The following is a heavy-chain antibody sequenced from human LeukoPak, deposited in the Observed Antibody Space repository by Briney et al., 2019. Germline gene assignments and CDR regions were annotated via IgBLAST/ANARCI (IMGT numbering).Heavy chain of an antibody. CDR1: DGSITSYY. D-gene: IGHD6-13*01. CDR3: TRHSAHSSTNDAFDI. V-gene: IGHV4-59*01. Sequence: PSETLSLTCTVSDGSITSYYWSWIRQPPGKGLEWIGHIYDSGSTNYNPSLKSRVTISVDTSKNQFSLKLSSVTAADTAVYYCTRHSAHSSTNDAFDIWGQGTLVTVSS. J-gene: IGHJ3*02. CDR2: IYDSGST.